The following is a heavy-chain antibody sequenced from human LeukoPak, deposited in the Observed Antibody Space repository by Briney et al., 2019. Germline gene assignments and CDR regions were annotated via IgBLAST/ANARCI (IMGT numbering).Heavy chain of an antibody. CDR1: GFIFSNYG. J-gene: IGHJ4*02. Sequence: PGGSLRLSCVACGFIFSNYGMHWVRQSPGKGLEWVAHMWYDGREKQYADSVKGRFTISRDSSKNTLYLQMNSLRAEDTAVYYCARDASGFDYWGQGTLVTVSS. V-gene: IGHV3-33*01. D-gene: IGHD2-15*01. CDR2: MWYDGREK. CDR3: ARDASGFDY.